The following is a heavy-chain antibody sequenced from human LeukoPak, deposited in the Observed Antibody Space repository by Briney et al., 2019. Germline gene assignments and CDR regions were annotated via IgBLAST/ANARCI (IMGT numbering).Heavy chain of an antibody. D-gene: IGHD4-17*01. V-gene: IGHV4-34*01. J-gene: IGHJ6*03. CDR2: INHSGST. CDR3: ASRNDYGEHQRGHTSYYYYMDV. Sequence: KPSETLSLTCAVYGGSFSGYYWSWIRQPPGKGLEWIGEINHSGSTNYNPSLKSRVTISVDTSKNQFSLKLSSVTAADTAVYYCASRNDYGEHQRGHTSYYYYMDVWGKGTTVTVSS. CDR1: GGSFSGYY.